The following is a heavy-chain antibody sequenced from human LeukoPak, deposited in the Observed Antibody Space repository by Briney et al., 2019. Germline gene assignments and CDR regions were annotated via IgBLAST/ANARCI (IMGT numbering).Heavy chain of an antibody. CDR1: GGSISSGGYY. CDR3: ASTGYSYGDDIDY. V-gene: IGHV4-30-2*01. J-gene: IGHJ4*02. CDR2: IYHSGST. D-gene: IGHD5-18*01. Sequence: PSETLSLTCTVSGGSISSGGYYWSWIRQPPGKGLEWIGYIYHSGSTYYNPSLKSRVTISVDRSKNQFSLKLSSVTAADTAVYYCASTGYSYGDDIDYWGQGTLVTVSS.